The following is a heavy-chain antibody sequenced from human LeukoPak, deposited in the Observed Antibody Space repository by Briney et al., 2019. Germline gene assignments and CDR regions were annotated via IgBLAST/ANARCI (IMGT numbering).Heavy chain of an antibody. CDR3: ARRPADSSGRSNDC. D-gene: IGHD3-22*01. V-gene: IGHV4-39*01. Sequence: PSETLSLTCAVSGGSITSSSYYWGWIRQPPGKGLEWIGSIYYSGSTYYNPSLKSRVTISVDTSKNQFSLKLSSVTAADTAVYYCARRPADSSGRSNDCWGQGTLATVSS. CDR1: GGSITSSSYY. CDR2: IYYSGST. J-gene: IGHJ4*02.